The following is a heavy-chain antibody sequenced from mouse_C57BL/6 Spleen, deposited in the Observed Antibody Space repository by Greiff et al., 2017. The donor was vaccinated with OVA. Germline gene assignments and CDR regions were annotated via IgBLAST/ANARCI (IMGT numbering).Heavy chain of an antibody. J-gene: IGHJ4*01. CDR2: INPGSGGT. Sequence: VQVVESGAELVRPGTSVKVSCKASGYAFTNYLIEWVKQRPGQGLEWIGVINPGSGGTNYNEKFKGKATLTADKSSSTAYMQLSSLTSEDSAVYFCARSPLTTVVEDYAMDYWGQGTSVTVSS. V-gene: IGHV1-54*01. D-gene: IGHD1-1*01. CDR3: ARSPLTTVVEDYAMDY. CDR1: GYAFTNYL.